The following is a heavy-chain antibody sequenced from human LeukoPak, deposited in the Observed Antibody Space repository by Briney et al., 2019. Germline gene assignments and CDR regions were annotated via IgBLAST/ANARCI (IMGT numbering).Heavy chain of an antibody. J-gene: IGHJ4*02. Sequence: SVKVSCKASGYTFTSYGISWVRQAPGQGLEWMGGIIPIFGTANYAQKFQGRVTVTADESTSTAYMELSSLRSEDTAVYYCARRGGYDSSGYYFGYWGQGTLVTVSS. CDR1: GYTFTSYG. D-gene: IGHD3-22*01. V-gene: IGHV1-69*13. CDR2: IIPIFGTA. CDR3: ARRGGYDSSGYYFGY.